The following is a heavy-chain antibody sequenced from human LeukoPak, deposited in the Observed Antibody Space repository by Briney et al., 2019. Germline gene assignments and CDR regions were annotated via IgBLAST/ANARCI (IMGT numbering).Heavy chain of an antibody. D-gene: IGHD2-2*02. Sequence: GGSLRLSCVASGFTFSSYAMSWVRQAPGKGLEWVSAISGSGGSTYYTDSVKGRFTISRDNSKNTLYLQMNSLRAEDTAVYYCAKDGCTNCYTTYYGMDVWGQGTTVTVSS. CDR1: GFTFSSYA. CDR3: AKDGCTNCYTTYYGMDV. V-gene: IGHV3-23*01. CDR2: ISGSGGST. J-gene: IGHJ6*02.